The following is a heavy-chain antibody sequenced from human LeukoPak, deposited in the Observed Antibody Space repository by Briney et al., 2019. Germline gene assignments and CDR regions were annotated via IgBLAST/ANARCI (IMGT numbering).Heavy chain of an antibody. CDR3: ARPLDYYDSSGYLNRWGFDP. J-gene: IGHJ5*02. V-gene: IGHV1-3*01. CDR2: INAGNGDT. CDR1: GYTFTSYA. D-gene: IGHD3-22*01. Sequence: ASVKVSCEASGYTFTSYAMHWVRQAPGQRLEWMGWINAGNGDTKYSQKFQGRVTITRDTSASTAYMELSSLRSEDTAVYYCARPLDYYDSSGYLNRWGFDPWGQGTLVTVSS.